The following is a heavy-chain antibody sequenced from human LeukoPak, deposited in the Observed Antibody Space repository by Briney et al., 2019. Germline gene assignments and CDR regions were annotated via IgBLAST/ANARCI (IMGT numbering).Heavy chain of an antibody. J-gene: IGHJ4*02. CDR3: AKWKYSNSGIDDY. CDR2: ISGSGDNT. CDR1: GFTFSSYA. Sequence: GGSLRLSCAASGFTFSSYAMSWVRQVPGKGLEWVSVISGSGDNTYYADSVKGRFTISRVNSKNMLYLQMNSLRAEDTAVYYCAKWKYSNSGIDDYWGQGTLVTVSS. V-gene: IGHV3-23*01. D-gene: IGHD6-6*01.